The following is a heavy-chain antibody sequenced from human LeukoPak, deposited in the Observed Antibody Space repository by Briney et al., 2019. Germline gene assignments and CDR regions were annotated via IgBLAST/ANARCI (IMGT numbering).Heavy chain of an antibody. J-gene: IGHJ4*02. CDR3: ARASGYYDSSGYHINYFDY. CDR1: AGSISSSSYY. V-gene: IGHV4-39*02. D-gene: IGHD3-22*01. CDR2: IYYSGST. Sequence: SETLSLTCTVSAGSISSSSYYWGWIRQPPGKGLEWIGSIYYSGSTYYNPSLKSRVTISVDTSKNHFSLKLSSVTAADTAVYYCARASGYYDSSGYHINYFDYWGQGTLVTVSS.